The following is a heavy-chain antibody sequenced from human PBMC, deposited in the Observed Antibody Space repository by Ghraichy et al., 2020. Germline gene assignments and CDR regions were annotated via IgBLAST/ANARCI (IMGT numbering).Heavy chain of an antibody. D-gene: IGHD4-23*01. J-gene: IGHJ4*02. CDR3: ASEGATEVR. V-gene: IGHV4-34*01. CDR1: GGSFSGYY. CDR2: INHSGST. Sequence: SETLSLTCAVYGGSFSGYYWSWIRQPPGKGLEWIGEINHSGSTNYNPSLKSRVTISVDTSKNQFSLKLSSVTAADTAVYYCASEGATEVRWGQGTLVTVSS.